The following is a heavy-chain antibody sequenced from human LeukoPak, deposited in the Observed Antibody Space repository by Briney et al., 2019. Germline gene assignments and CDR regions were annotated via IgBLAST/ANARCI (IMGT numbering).Heavy chain of an antibody. V-gene: IGHV4-39*07. D-gene: IGHD3-3*01. CDR1: GGSISSSNYY. CDR3: ASNPWRSYDFWSGHSPLNWFDP. Sequence: TPSETLSLTCTVSGGSISSSNYYWGWIRQPPGKGLEWIGSIYYSGSTYYNPSLKSRVTISVDTSKNQFSLKLSSVTAADTAVYYCASNPWRSYDFWSGHSPLNWFDPWGQGTLVTVSS. CDR2: IYYSGST. J-gene: IGHJ5*02.